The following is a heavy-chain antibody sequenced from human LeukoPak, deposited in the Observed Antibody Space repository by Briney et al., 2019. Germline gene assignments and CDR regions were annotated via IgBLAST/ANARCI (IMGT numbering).Heavy chain of an antibody. V-gene: IGHV3-23*01. CDR3: AKSRVVDRRGYFDY. J-gene: IGHJ4*02. Sequence: GDSLRLSCVASGFTFNIYPMTWVRQSPEKGLEWVSTIGTGGDTYYADSVKGRFTISRDDSKNTLYLQMHSLGAEDTAVYYCAKSRVVDRRGYFDYWGQGNLVTVSS. CDR2: IGTGGDT. CDR1: GFTFNIYP. D-gene: IGHD2-15*01.